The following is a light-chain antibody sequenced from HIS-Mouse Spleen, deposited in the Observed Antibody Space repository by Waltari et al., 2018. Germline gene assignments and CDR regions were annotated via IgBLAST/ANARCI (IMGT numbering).Light chain of an antibody. CDR3: QQYYSTPYT. J-gene: IGKJ2*01. Sequence: DCVRTLSPDSLAESLGERTTLCWQSSQSVLYSSNNKNYLAWYQQKPGQPPKLLIYLASTRESGVPDRFSGSGSGTDFTLTISSLQAEDVAVYYCQQYYSTPYTFGQGTKLEIK. CDR2: LAS. CDR1: QSVLYSSNNKNY. V-gene: IGKV4-1*01.